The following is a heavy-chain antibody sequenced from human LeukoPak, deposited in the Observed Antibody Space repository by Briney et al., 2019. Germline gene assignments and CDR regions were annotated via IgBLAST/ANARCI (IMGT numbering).Heavy chain of an antibody. CDR1: GFCFTTCW. J-gene: IGHJ5*02. V-gene: IGHV5-51*01. CDR2: IHPGDSDT. Sequence: GESLKISCKGAGFCFTTCWIAWVRQMPGKGLEWMGIIHPGDSDTTYSPSFQGQVTISADKSTSTAYLQWSSLQASDTAMYYCARRTAGSYDLWGQGTLVTVSS. D-gene: IGHD2-21*02. CDR3: ARRTAGSYDL.